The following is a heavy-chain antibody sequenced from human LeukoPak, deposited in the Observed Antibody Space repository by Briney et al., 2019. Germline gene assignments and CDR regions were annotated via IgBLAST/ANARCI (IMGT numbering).Heavy chain of an antibody. D-gene: IGHD6-19*01. CDR2: TYYTSKWYN. Sequence: RSQTLSLTCAISGDSVSSNSAAWNWIRQSPSRGLEWLGRTYYTSKWYNDYAVSVKSRITINPDTSKNQFSLQLNSVTPEDTAVYYCARGGQWLVLSSFDYWGQGTLVTVSS. V-gene: IGHV6-1*01. CDR3: ARGGQWLVLSSFDY. J-gene: IGHJ4*02. CDR1: GDSVSSNSAA.